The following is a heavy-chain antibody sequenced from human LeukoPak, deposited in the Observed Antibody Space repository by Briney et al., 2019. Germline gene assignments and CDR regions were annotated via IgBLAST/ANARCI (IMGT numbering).Heavy chain of an antibody. CDR2: IYHSGRS. CDR3: ARRRYYDGSGYLE. D-gene: IGHD3-22*01. V-gene: IGHV4-39*01. CDR1: GDSVSRSDSY. J-gene: IGHJ1*01. Sequence: SETLSLTCSVSGDSVSRSDSYWDWIRQPPGKGLEWIGTIYHSGRSYYSPSLKSRVTMSVDPSNNQFSLNLRSVTAADTAVYYCARRRYYDGSGYLEWGQGTLLSVSS.